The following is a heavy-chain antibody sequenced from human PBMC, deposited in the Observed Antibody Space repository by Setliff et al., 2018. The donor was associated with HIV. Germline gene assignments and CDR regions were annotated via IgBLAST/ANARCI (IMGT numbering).Heavy chain of an antibody. Sequence: PSQTLSLTCAISGDNVSSDRTAWNWIRRSPSRGLEWLGRTHYRSRWYSDYATFVKSRITINPDTSKNQFSLQLNSVTPEDTAVYFCARAGTTMAATGYYFDHWGQGTLVTVSS. CDR3: ARAGTTMAATGYYFDH. CDR2: THYRSRWYS. CDR1: GDNVSSDRTA. D-gene: IGHD6-13*01. V-gene: IGHV6-1*01. J-gene: IGHJ4*02.